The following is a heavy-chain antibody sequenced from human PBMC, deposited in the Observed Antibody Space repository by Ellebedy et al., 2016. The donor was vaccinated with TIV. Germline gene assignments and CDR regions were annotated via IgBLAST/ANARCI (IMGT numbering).Heavy chain of an antibody. CDR2: ISNNGGST. CDR1: GFTFSNSG. Sequence: GGSLRPSCAAPGFTFSNSGMNWVRQAPGKGLEYVSAISNNGGSTFYADSVKGRFTTSRDNAKNTLYLQMNSLRAEDTAVYYCARGSWACSGSMDVWGQGTTFTVSS. J-gene: IGHJ6*02. D-gene: IGHD6-19*01. V-gene: IGHV3-64*04. CDR3: ARGSWACSGSMDV.